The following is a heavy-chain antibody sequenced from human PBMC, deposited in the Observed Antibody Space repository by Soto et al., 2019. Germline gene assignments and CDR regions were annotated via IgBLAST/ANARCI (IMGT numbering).Heavy chain of an antibody. CDR2: VSGSLDSA. CDR3: AKDSGLPGDFGILIHAFDI. D-gene: IGHD3-10*01. V-gene: IGHV3-23*01. Sequence: EVQFLESGGALGQPGGSLRLSCEVSGFTFRDYAMSWVRQAPGKGLEWVSTVSGSLDSAYYSDAVKGRFTVSRDHSRNVLYLQMDSLRAEDTGVYYCAKDSGLPGDFGILIHAFDIWGQGTLVTVSS. J-gene: IGHJ3*02. CDR1: GFTFRDYA.